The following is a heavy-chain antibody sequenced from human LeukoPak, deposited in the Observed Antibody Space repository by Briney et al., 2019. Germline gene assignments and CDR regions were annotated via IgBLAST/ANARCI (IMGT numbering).Heavy chain of an antibody. CDR1: GFTFSSYD. CDR3: AREEGGGSYYSY. V-gene: IGHV3-13*04. D-gene: IGHD1-26*01. Sequence: TGGSLRLSCAASGFTFSSYDMHWVRQATGKGLEWVSAIGTAGDTYYPGSVKGRFTISRENAKNSLYLQMNSLRAGDTAVYYCAREEGGGSYYSYWGQGTLVTVSS. J-gene: IGHJ4*02. CDR2: IGTAGDT.